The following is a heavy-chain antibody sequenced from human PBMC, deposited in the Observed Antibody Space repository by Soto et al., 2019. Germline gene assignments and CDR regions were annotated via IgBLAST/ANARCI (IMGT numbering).Heavy chain of an antibody. V-gene: IGHV4-39*02. J-gene: IGHJ1*01. Sequence: SETLSLTRTVSGGSISSSSFYWGWVRQPPGKGLEWIGSIYYSGSPYYNPSLKSRVTISVDTSKNQFSLKLTSVTAADTAVYYCAKDIGHSSSSLYFQHWGQGTLVTVSS. CDR3: AKDIGHSSSSLYFQH. D-gene: IGHD6-6*01. CDR1: GGSISSSSFY. CDR2: IYYSGSP.